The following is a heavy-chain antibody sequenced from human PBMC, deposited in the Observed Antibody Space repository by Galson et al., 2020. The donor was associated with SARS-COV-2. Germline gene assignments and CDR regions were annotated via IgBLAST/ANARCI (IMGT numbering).Heavy chain of an antibody. J-gene: IGHJ6*03. CDR1: GFTFSSYW. CDR2: INSDGSST. CDR3: ARDRRSDDFWSGLANYYYYYMDV. V-gene: IGHV3-74*01. D-gene: IGHD3-3*01. Sequence: GGSLRLSCAASGFTFSSYWMHWVRQAPGKGLVWVSRINSDGSSTSYADSVKGRFTISRDNAKNTLYLQMNSLRAEDTAVYYCARDRRSDDFWSGLANYYYYYMDVWGKGTTVTVSS.